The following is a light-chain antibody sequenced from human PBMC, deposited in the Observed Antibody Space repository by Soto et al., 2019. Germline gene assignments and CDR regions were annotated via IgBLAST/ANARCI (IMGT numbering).Light chain of an antibody. J-gene: IGKJ1*01. CDR1: QSVFSS. CDR2: GAA. V-gene: IGKV3-15*01. Sequence: EIVMTQSPATLSVSPGERATLSCRASQSVFSSLAWYQQKPGQAPRLLIYGAATRATGIPARFSGSGSGTEFTLTISSPQSEDFAVYYCQQYHNWPAFGQGTNVDIK. CDR3: QQYHNWPA.